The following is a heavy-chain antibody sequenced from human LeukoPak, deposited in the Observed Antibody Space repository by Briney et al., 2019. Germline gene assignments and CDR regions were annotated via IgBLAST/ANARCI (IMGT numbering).Heavy chain of an antibody. D-gene: IGHD3-3*01. CDR1: GFTFSSYA. Sequence: PGGSLRLSCAASGFTFSSYAMHWVRQAPGKGLEYVSAISSNGGSTYYANSVKGRFTISRDNSKNTLYLQMGSLRAEDMAVYYRARAGHDFWSGYPLDYWGQGTLVTVSS. J-gene: IGHJ4*02. V-gene: IGHV3-64*01. CDR3: ARAGHDFWSGYPLDY. CDR2: ISSNGGST.